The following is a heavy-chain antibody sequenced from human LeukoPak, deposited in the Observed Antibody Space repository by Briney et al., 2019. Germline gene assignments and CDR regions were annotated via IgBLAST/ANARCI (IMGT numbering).Heavy chain of an antibody. CDR3: ARNYGDLDY. D-gene: IGHD4-17*01. Sequence: PGGSLRLSCAASGFTFSSYSMNWVRQAPGKGLEWVSYISTTGSTIYYADSVKGRFTISRDNAKNPLYLQMNSLRDEDTAVYYCARNYGDLDYWGQGTLVTVSS. J-gene: IGHJ4*02. V-gene: IGHV3-48*02. CDR2: ISTTGSTI. CDR1: GFTFSSYS.